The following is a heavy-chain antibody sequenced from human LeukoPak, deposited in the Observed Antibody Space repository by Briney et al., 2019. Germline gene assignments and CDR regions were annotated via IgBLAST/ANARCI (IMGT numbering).Heavy chain of an antibody. CDR3: AITSYGYATHAFDI. Sequence: GESLKISCKGSGYSFTSYWITWVRQMPGKGLESRGRIDPSGSYTTYSPSFQGHVTISADKSISTAYLQWSSLKASDTAMYCCAITSYGYATHAFDIWGQGTMVTVSS. J-gene: IGHJ3*02. V-gene: IGHV5-10-1*01. CDR2: IDPSGSYT. D-gene: IGHD5-18*01. CDR1: GYSFTSYW.